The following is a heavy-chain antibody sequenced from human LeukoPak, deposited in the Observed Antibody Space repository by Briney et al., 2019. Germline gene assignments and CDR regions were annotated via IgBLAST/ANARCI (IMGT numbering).Heavy chain of an antibody. CDR1: GFTFSSYW. CDR2: INSDASST. J-gene: IGHJ5*02. D-gene: IGHD6-6*01. V-gene: IGHV3-74*01. Sequence: GGSLRLSCAASGFTFSSYWMHWVRQAPGKGLVWVSRINSDASSTTYADSVKGRFTISRDNAKNTLYLQMNSLRAEDTAAYYCARVALAARHGWFDPWGQGTLVTVSS. CDR3: ARVALAARHGWFDP.